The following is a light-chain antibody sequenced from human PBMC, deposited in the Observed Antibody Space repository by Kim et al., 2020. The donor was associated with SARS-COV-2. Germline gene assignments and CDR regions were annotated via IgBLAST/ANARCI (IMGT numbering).Light chain of an antibody. CDR2: AAS. J-gene: IGKJ4*01. CDR3: QQANSFPLT. Sequence: ASVGDRVTITCRASQPISSWLAWYQQKAGKAPKLLIYAASRLQSGVPSRFSGSESGTDFTLTISSLQPEDFGTYYCQQANSFPLTFGGGTKVDIK. V-gene: IGKV1-12*01. CDR1: QPISSW.